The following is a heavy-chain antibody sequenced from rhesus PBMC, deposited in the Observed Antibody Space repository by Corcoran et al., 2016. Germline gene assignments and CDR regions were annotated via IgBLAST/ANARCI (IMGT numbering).Heavy chain of an antibody. V-gene: IGHV4-80*01. CDR1: GASITLSR. CDR3: ARDPLGYSGSYYDY. Sequence: QVQLQESGPGLVKPSETLSLTCAVSGASITLSRWSWIRQPPGKGLEWIGAINGNSGSTYYNPSLKSRVTISKDASKNQVSLNLNSVTAADTAVYYCARDPLGYSGSYYDYWGQGVLVTVSS. CDR2: INGNSGST. J-gene: IGHJ4*01. D-gene: IGHD3-16*01.